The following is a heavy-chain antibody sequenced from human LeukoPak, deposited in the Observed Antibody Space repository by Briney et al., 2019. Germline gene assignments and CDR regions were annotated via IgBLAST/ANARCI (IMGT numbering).Heavy chain of an antibody. V-gene: IGHV5-51*01. D-gene: IGHD2-2*01. Sequence: GESLKISCKGSGYSFTSYLIGWVRQMPGKGLDWMVIIYPGDSDTRYSPSFQGQVTISADKCIITAYLQWSSLKASDTAMYYCARRASSPGAFDPWGQGTLVTVSS. CDR3: ARRASSPGAFDP. CDR2: IYPGDSDT. CDR1: GYSFTSYL. J-gene: IGHJ5*02.